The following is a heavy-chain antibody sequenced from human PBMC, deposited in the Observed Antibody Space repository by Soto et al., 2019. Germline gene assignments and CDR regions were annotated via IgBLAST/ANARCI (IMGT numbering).Heavy chain of an antibody. CDR2: ISYDGSNK. V-gene: IGHV3-30-3*01. D-gene: IGHD6-13*01. CDR1: GFTFSSYA. CDR3: AREQQQLDAFDI. Sequence: GALRLSCAASGFTFSSYAMHWVRQAPGKGLEWVAVISYDGSNKYYADSVKGRFTISRDNSKNTLYLQMNSLRAEDTAVYYCAREQQQLDAFDIWGQGTMVTVS. J-gene: IGHJ3*02.